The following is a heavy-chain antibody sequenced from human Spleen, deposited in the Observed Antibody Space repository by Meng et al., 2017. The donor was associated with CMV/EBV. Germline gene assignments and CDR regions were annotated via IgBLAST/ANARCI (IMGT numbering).Heavy chain of an antibody. J-gene: IGHJ2*01. V-gene: IGHV3-23*01. CDR3: AKGGSGFFWYLDL. CDR2: IDGGGSRT. CDR1: GFSFINYA. Sequence: SGFSFINYALTWVRQAPGEGLEWVSAIDGGGSRTYDADSMKGRFTISRDNSKNTLFLQMTSLRAEDTAVYYCAKGGSGFFWYLDLWGRGTLVTVSS. D-gene: IGHD3-22*01.